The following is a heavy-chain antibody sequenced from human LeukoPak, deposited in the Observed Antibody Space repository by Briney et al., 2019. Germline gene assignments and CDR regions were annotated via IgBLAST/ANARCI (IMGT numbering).Heavy chain of an antibody. Sequence: GGSLRLSCAASGFTFSSYGMHWVRQAPGKGLEWVAVISYDGSNKYYADSVKGRFTISRDNSKNTLYLQMNSLRAEDTAVYYCARDHLLGPEFGYFDYWGQGTLVTVSS. J-gene: IGHJ4*02. CDR2: ISYDGSNK. CDR3: ARDHLLGPEFGYFDY. D-gene: IGHD2-2*01. V-gene: IGHV3-30*19. CDR1: GFTFSSYG.